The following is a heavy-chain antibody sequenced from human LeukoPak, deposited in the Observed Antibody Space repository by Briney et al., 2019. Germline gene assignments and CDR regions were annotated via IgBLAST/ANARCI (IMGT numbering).Heavy chain of an antibody. CDR3: ASLFTAMVRD. D-gene: IGHD5-18*01. Sequence: SETLSLTCAVSGGSISSGGYSWSWIRQPPGKGLEWIGYIYYSGSTYYNPSLKSRVTISVDTSKNQFSLKLSSVTAADTAVYYCASLFTAMVRDWGQGTLVTVSS. CDR1: GGSISSGGYS. J-gene: IGHJ4*02. V-gene: IGHV4-30-2*05. CDR2: IYYSGST.